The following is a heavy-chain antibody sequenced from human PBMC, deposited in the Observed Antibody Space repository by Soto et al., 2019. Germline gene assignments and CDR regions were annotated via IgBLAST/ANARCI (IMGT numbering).Heavy chain of an antibody. CDR3: ARTYYYDSSGYPPPWFDP. V-gene: IGHV4-39*01. CDR1: GGSISSSSYY. Sequence: QLQLQESGPGLVKPSETLSLTCTVSGGSISSSSYYWGWIRQPPGKGLEWIGSIYYSGSTYYNPSLKSRVTISVDTSKNQFSLNLSSVTAADTAVYYCARTYYYDSSGYPPPWFDPWGQGTLVTVSS. CDR2: IYYSGST. J-gene: IGHJ5*02. D-gene: IGHD3-22*01.